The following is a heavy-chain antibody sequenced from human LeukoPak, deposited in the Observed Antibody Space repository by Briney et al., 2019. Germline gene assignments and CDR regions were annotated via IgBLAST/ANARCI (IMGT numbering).Heavy chain of an antibody. CDR3: AKKMTTVTTAPVDY. J-gene: IGHJ4*02. V-gene: IGHV3-11*04. CDR1: GFTFSDYY. CDR2: ISSTGSNI. D-gene: IGHD4-17*01. Sequence: GGSLRLSCAASGFTFSDYYMSWIRQAPGKGLEWISYISSTGSNIYYADSVKGRFTISRDNSKNTLYLQMNSLRAEDTAVYYCAKKMTTVTTAPVDYWGQGTLVTVSS.